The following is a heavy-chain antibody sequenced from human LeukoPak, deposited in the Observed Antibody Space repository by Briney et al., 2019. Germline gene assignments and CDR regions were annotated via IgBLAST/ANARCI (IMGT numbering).Heavy chain of an antibody. CDR2: ISYDGSNK. D-gene: IGHD3-22*01. CDR1: GFTFSSYA. V-gene: IGHV3-30-3*01. J-gene: IGHJ4*02. Sequence: PGGSLRLSCAASGFTFSSYAMHWVRQAPGKGLEWVAVISYDGSNKYYADSVKGRFTISRDNSKNTLYLQMNSLRAEDTAVYYCARGVPTYYYDSSGYIGHPFDYWGQGTPVTVSS. CDR3: ARGVPTYYYDSSGYIGHPFDY.